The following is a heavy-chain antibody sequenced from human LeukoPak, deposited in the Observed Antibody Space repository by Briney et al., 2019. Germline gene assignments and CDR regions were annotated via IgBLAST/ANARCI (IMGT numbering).Heavy chain of an antibody. Sequence: SETLSLTCTVSGGSITSYYWSWIRQPAGKGLEWIGRIYTSGSTNYNPSHKSRVTISVDKSMNQFSLKLSSVTAADTAVYYCARDCTDTYCYSYYFDYWGQGTLVTVSS. V-gene: IGHV4-4*07. CDR1: GGSITSYY. D-gene: IGHD2-15*01. CDR3: ARDCTDTYCYSYYFDY. CDR2: IYTSGST. J-gene: IGHJ4*02.